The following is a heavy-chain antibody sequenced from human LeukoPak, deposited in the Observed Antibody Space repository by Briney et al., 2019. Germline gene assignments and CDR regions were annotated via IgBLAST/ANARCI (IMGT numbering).Heavy chain of an antibody. CDR2: ISSSSSYI. J-gene: IGHJ5*02. D-gene: IGHD2-21*02. Sequence: PGGSLRLSRAASGFTFSSYSMNWVRQAPGKGLEWDSSISSSSSYIYYADSVKGRFTISRDNAKNSLYLQMNSLRAEDTAVYYCAREAYCGGDCYPYNWFDPWGQGTLVTVSS. CDR1: GFTFSSYS. V-gene: IGHV3-21*01. CDR3: AREAYCGGDCYPYNWFDP.